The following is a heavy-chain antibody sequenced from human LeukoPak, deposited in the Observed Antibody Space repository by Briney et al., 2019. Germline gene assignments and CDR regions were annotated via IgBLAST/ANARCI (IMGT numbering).Heavy chain of an antibody. CDR3: ASGVYSSGWYLDY. Sequence: GGSLRLSCAASAFPFSSYGMHWVRQAPGKGLEWVAVIWHDGSHKYYADSVTGRFTISRDNSKNTLYLQTNSLRAEDTAVYYCASGVYSSGWYLDYWGQGTLVTVSS. V-gene: IGHV3-33*01. D-gene: IGHD6-19*01. CDR1: AFPFSSYG. J-gene: IGHJ4*02. CDR2: IWHDGSHK.